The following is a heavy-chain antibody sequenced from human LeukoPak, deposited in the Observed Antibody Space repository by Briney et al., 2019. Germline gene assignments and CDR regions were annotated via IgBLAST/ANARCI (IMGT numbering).Heavy chain of an antibody. D-gene: IGHD4-17*01. CDR1: GFSLSNARMG. Sequence: SGPVLVKPTETLTLTCTVSGFSLSNARMGVSWIRQPPGKALEWLAHIFSNDEKSYSTSLKSRLTISKDTSKSQVVLTMTNMDPVVTATYYCARILLNDGDNEFYFDYWGQGTLVTVSS. CDR2: IFSNDEK. V-gene: IGHV2-26*01. J-gene: IGHJ4*02. CDR3: ARILLNDGDNEFYFDY.